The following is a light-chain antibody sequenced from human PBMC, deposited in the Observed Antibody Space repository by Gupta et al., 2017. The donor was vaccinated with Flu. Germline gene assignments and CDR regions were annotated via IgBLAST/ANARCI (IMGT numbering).Light chain of an antibody. CDR2: WSN. V-gene: IGLV1-47*01. CDR3: AAWDDNLSGRL. CDR1: SSNIGSNS. J-gene: IGLJ2*01. Sequence: RVTISCSGSSSNIGSNSVFWYQQRPGTAPKLLIYWSNQRPSGVPDRFSGSKSGTSGSLVISGLRSEDEGDYYCAAWDDNLSGRLFGGGTKLTVL.